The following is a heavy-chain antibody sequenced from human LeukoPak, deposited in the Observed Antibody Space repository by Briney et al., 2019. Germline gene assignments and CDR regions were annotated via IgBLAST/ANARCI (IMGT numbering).Heavy chain of an antibody. D-gene: IGHD3-22*01. CDR1: GGSISSGGYY. J-gene: IGHJ4*02. Sequence: SETLSLTCTVSGGSISSGGYYWSWIRQHPGKGLEWIGYIYYSGSTYYNPSLESRVTISVDTSKNQFSLKLSSVTAADTAVYYCAREPLGPDSSGYYFDYWGQGTLVTVSS. V-gene: IGHV4-31*03. CDR2: IYYSGST. CDR3: AREPLGPDSSGYYFDY.